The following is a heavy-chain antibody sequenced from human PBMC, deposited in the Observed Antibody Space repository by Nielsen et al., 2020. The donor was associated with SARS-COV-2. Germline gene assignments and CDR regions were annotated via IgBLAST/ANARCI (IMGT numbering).Heavy chain of an antibody. V-gene: IGHV3-21*01. J-gene: IGHJ6*02. D-gene: IGHD3-10*01. CDR2: ISSSSSYI. CDR1: GFTFSSYN. CDR3: AAYYASGSYSSGSSNYYYYGKDV. Sequence: GESLKISCVASGFTFSSYNMNWVRQAPGEGLEWVSCISSSSSYIYYEDSVKGRFTISRDNAENSLYLQMNSLRAEDTAVYYCAAYYASGSYSSGSSNYYYYGKDVWGQGTTVTVSS.